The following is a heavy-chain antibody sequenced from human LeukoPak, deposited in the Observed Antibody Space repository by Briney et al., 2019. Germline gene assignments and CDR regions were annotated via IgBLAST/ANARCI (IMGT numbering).Heavy chain of an antibody. Sequence: SETLSLTCTVSGYSISSGYYWGWIRQPPGKGLEWIGSIYHSGSTYYNPSLKSRVTISVDTSKNQFSLKLSSVTAADTAVYYCASFYGDYYFDYWGQGTLVTVSS. J-gene: IGHJ4*02. D-gene: IGHD4-17*01. CDR1: GYSISSGYY. CDR2: IYHSGST. V-gene: IGHV4-38-2*02. CDR3: ASFYGDYYFDY.